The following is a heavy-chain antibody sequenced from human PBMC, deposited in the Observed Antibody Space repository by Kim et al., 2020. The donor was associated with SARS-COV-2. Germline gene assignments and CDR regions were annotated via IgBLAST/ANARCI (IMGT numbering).Heavy chain of an antibody. CDR2: IKQDGSEK. J-gene: IGHJ6*02. CDR1: GFTFSSYW. CDR3: AREFDIRGVIYYYYGMDV. D-gene: IGHD3-10*01. V-gene: IGHV3-7*03. Sequence: GGSLRLSCAASGFTFSSYWMSWVRQAPGKGLEWVANIKQDGSEKYYVDSVKGRFTISRDNAKNSLYLQMNSLRAEDTAVYYCAREFDIRGVIYYYYGMDVWGQGTTVTVSS.